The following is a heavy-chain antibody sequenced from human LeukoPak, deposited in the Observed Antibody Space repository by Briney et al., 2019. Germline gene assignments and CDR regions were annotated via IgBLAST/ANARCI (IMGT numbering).Heavy chain of an antibody. CDR2: ISKDGSDK. D-gene: IGHD2-8*01. CDR1: GFTFSSFV. Sequence: PGGSLRLSCAASGFTFSSFVMHWVRQAPGKGLEWVAVISKDGSDKYYVDSVKGRFAISRDISRNTLYLQMNSLRAEDTAVYFCAKESCTMTDCLGDWGQGTLVTVSS. CDR3: AKESCTMTDCLGD. J-gene: IGHJ4*02. V-gene: IGHV3-30*18.